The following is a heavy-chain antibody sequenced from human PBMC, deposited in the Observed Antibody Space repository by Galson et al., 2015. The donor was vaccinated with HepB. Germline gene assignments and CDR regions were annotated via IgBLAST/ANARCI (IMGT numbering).Heavy chain of an antibody. V-gene: IGHV1-3*04. CDR2: INTDSGNT. CDR3: ARGTSGSFGDTFDY. D-gene: IGHD1-26*01. CDR1: GYTFTISA. J-gene: IGHJ4*02. Sequence: SVKVSCKASGYTFTISAMHWVRQAPGQRLEWVAWINTDSGNTKYSQKFQDRVTITRDTSASTAYMELSSLRSDDSAVYYCARGTSGSFGDTFDYWGQGTPVTVSS.